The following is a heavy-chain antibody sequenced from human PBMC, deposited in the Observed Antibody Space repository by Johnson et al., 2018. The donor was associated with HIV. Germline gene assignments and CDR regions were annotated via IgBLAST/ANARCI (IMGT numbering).Heavy chain of an antibody. CDR2: ISSNGGST. J-gene: IGHJ3*02. D-gene: IGHD2-15*01. CDR1: GFIFSSYA. CDR3: ARLRSGNRAFDI. V-gene: IGHV3-64*01. Sequence: VQLVESGGGLVQPGGSLRLSCAASGFIFSSYAMHWVRQAPGKGLQYVSAISSNGGSTYYANSVKGRFIISSDNAKNSLYLQMNSLRAEDTAVYFCARLRSGNRAFDIWGQGTMVTVSS.